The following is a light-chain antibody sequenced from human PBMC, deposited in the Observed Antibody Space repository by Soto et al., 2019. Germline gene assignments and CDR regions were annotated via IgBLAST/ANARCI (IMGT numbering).Light chain of an antibody. Sequence: DIQMTQSPSSLSASVGDRVTITCRASQSISSYLNWYQQKPGKAHKLLIYAASSLQSGVPSRFSGSGSGTDFTLTISSLQPEDFATYYCQQSFRIPFTFGQGTRLEIK. CDR3: QQSFRIPFT. V-gene: IGKV1-39*01. J-gene: IGKJ5*01. CDR2: AAS. CDR1: QSISSY.